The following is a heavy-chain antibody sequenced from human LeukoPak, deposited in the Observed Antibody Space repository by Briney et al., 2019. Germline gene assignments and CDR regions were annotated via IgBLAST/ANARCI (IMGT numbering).Heavy chain of an antibody. D-gene: IGHD6-13*01. J-gene: IGHJ3*02. CDR1: GFTFSSYA. CDR3: ARDPEAAGTSDDAFDI. Sequence: GGSLRLSCAASGFTFSSYAMSWVRQAPGKGLEWVSAISGSGGSTYYADSVKGRLTISRDNSKNTLYLQMNSLRAEDTAVYYCARDPEAAGTSDDAFDIWGQGTMVTVSS. CDR2: ISGSGGST. V-gene: IGHV3-23*01.